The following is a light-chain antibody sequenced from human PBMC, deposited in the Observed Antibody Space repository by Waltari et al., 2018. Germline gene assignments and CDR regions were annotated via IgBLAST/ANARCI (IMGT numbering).Light chain of an antibody. J-gene: IGKJ4*01. CDR2: GAS. Sequence: LTQSPGTLSLSPGETATLSCRASQSVSMNYLSWFQQKPGQAPRLLIYGASMRAAGVPDRFSGGGSGTDFTLTITRLEPEDFAVYYCQQFGLITFGGGTKVEIK. CDR1: QSVSMNY. V-gene: IGKV3-20*01. CDR3: QQFGLIT.